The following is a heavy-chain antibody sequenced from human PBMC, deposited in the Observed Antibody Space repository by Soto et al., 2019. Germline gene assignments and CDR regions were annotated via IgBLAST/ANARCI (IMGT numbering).Heavy chain of an antibody. CDR3: ARGSSFVVVTARFDL. Sequence: QVQLVESGGGVVQPGRSLRLSCAASGFTFSSYGMHWVRQAPGKGLEWVAVIWYDGSNKYYADSVKGRFTISRDNSKNTLYLQMNSLRAEDTAVYYCARGSSFVVVTARFDLWGRGTLVTVSS. V-gene: IGHV3-33*01. J-gene: IGHJ2*01. CDR2: IWYDGSNK. D-gene: IGHD2-21*02. CDR1: GFTFSSYG.